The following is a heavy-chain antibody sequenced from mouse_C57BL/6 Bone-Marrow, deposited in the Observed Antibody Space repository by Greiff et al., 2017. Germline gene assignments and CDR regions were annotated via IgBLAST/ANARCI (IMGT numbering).Heavy chain of an antibody. CDR3: SRRVFDY. CDR2: IYPGSGNT. J-gene: IGHJ2*01. CDR1: GYTFTDYY. Sequence: VQLKESGAELVRPGASVKLSCKASGYTFTDYYINWVKQRPGQGLEWIARIYPGSGNTYYNEKFKGKATMTAEKSSSTAYMQLSILTSENAAVYFCSRRVFDYWCQGTTLTVSS. V-gene: IGHV1-76*01.